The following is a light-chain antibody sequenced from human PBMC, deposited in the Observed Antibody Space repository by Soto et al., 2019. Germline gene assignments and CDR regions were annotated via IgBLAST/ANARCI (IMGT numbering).Light chain of an antibody. Sequence: DIQMTQSPSTLSASVGDRVTITCRASQSISSWLAWYQQKPGTAPKLLIYKASTLQSGVTSRFSGSGSGTEFTLAISSLQPDDSATYYCQQYNDNWTFGQGTKVEIK. CDR3: QQYNDNWT. J-gene: IGKJ1*01. V-gene: IGKV1-5*03. CDR1: QSISSW. CDR2: KAS.